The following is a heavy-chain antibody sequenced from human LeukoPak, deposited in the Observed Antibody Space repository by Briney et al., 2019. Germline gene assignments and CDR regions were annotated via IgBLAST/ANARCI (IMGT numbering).Heavy chain of an antibody. CDR3: ASGGIYYGAAFDF. Sequence: GGSLRLSRAASGFTFSSYSMNWVRQAPGKGLEWVSGINWNGGSTGYADSAKGRFTISRDNAKNSLYLQMNSLRAEDTALYYCASGGIYYGAAFDFWGQGTLVTVSS. CDR2: INWNGGST. CDR1: GFTFSSYS. D-gene: IGHD1-26*01. J-gene: IGHJ4*02. V-gene: IGHV3-20*04.